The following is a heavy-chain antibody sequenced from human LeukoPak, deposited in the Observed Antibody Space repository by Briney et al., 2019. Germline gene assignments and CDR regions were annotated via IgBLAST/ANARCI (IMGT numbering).Heavy chain of an antibody. CDR2: IYSGGST. CDR3: ARATAGTFDP. J-gene: IGHJ5*02. Sequence: GGSLRLSCAASGFTVSSNYMSWVRQAPGKGLEWVSVIYSGGSTYYADSVKGRFTISRDNSKNTLYLQMNSLGAEDTAVYYCARATAGTFDPWGQGTLVTVSS. D-gene: IGHD6-13*01. CDR1: GFTVSSNY. V-gene: IGHV3-53*01.